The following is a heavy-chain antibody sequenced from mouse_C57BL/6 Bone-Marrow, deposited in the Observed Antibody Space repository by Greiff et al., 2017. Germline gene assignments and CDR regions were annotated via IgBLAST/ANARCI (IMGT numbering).Heavy chain of an antibody. J-gene: IGHJ4*01. D-gene: IGHD2-1*01. CDR2: INPNNGGT. Sequence: EVQLQQSGPELVKPGASVKISCKASGYTFTDYYMNWVKQSHGKILEWIGDINPNNGGTSYNQKFKGKAKLTVDKSSSTAYMELRSLTSEDSAVYYCARSGDLYYGNYYAMDYWGQGTSVTGSS. V-gene: IGHV1-26*01. CDR3: ARSGDLYYGNYYAMDY. CDR1: GYTFTDYY.